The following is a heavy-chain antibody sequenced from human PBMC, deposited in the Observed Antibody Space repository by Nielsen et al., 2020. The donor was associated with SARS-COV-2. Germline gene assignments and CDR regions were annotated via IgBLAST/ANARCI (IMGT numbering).Heavy chain of an antibody. J-gene: IGHJ3*02. Sequence: ASVKVSCKASGYTFTSYAMHWVRQAPGQRLEWMGWINAGNGNTKYSQKFQGRVTITRDTSASTAYMELSSLRSEDTAVYYCARDFDDYGGNSRVHAFDIWGQGTMVTVSS. CDR1: GYTFTSYA. D-gene: IGHD4-23*01. V-gene: IGHV1-3*01. CDR3: ARDFDDYGGNSRVHAFDI. CDR2: INAGNGNT.